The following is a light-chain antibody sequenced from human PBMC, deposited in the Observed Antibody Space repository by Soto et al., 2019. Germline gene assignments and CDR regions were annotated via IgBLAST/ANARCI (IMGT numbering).Light chain of an antibody. CDR3: QQYGSPLWT. CDR1: QSITSSY. CDR2: GST. Sequence: EIVLTQSPGTLSLSPGERATLSCRASQSITSSYLAWYQQKPGQAPGLLISGSTTRATGIPDRFSGSGSGTDFTLTISRLEPEDFAVYYCQQYGSPLWTFGQGTKVEIK. V-gene: IGKV3-20*01. J-gene: IGKJ1*01.